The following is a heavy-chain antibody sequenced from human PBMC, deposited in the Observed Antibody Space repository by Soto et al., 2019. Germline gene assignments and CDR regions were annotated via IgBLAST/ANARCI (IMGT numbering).Heavy chain of an antibody. CDR1: GFTFSSYW. D-gene: IGHD3-10*01. J-gene: IGHJ6*02. CDR2: IKQDGSEK. V-gene: IGHV3-7*03. CDR3: ARVLMVRGGYSWGSGMDV. Sequence: EVQLVESGGGLVQPGGSLRLSCAASGFTFSSYWMSWVRQAPGKGLEWVANIKQDGSEKYYVDSVKGRFTSSRDNAKNSRYLQMNSLRAEDTAVYYCARVLMVRGGYSWGSGMDVWGQGTTVTVSS.